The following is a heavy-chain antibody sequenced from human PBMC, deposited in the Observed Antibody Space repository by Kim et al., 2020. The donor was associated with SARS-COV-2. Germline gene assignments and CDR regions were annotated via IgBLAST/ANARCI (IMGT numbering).Heavy chain of an antibody. D-gene: IGHD5-18*01. V-gene: IGHV1-18*01. CDR1: GYTFTSYG. J-gene: IGHJ6*02. CDR3: ARDQNLDTAMVSCGMDV. CDR2: ISAYNGNT. Sequence: ASVKVSCKASGYTFTSYGISWVRQAPGQGLEWMGWISAYNGNTNYAQKLQGRVTMTTDTSTSTAYMELRSLRSDDTAVYYCARDQNLDTAMVSCGMDVWGQGTTVTVSS.